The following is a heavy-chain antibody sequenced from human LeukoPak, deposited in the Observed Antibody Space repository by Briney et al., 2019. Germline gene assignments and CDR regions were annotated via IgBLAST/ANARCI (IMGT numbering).Heavy chain of an antibody. Sequence: GGSLRLSCAASGFTFSSYAMHWVRQAPGKGLEWVAVISYDGSNKYYADSVKGRFTISRDNSKNTLYLQMNSLRAEDTAVYYCARDVRDPVGATSAFDIWGQGTMVTVSS. V-gene: IGHV3-30-3*01. D-gene: IGHD1-26*01. CDR1: GFTFSSYA. CDR3: ARDVRDPVGATSAFDI. CDR2: ISYDGSNK. J-gene: IGHJ3*02.